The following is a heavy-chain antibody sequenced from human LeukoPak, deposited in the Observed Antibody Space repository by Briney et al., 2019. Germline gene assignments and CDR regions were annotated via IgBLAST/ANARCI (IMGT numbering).Heavy chain of an antibody. Sequence: PGGSLRLSCAASGFTFSSYAISWVRQAPGKGLEWVSAISGSGGSTYYADSVKGRLTISRDNSKNTLYLQMNSLRAEDTAVYYCAKIRYCTNGVCPALSDYWGQGTLVTVSS. J-gene: IGHJ4*02. CDR2: ISGSGGST. CDR3: AKIRYCTNGVCPALSDY. V-gene: IGHV3-23*01. CDR1: GFTFSSYA. D-gene: IGHD2-8*01.